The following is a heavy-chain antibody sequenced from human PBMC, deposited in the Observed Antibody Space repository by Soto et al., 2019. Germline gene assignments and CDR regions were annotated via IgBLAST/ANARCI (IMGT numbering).Heavy chain of an antibody. D-gene: IGHD6-13*01. CDR3: AIVGGMRQSASWYVFDS. CDR1: VHNLTDYQ. Sequence: APVKRARKASVHNLTDYQSHRRRQTPRQGLEWMGWINPNSGATKSLQKFHDRVTVTRDTSINTAYLELSRLRYDDTAVYYCAIVGGMRQSASWYVFDSWGQGILVTVSS. V-gene: IGHV1-2*02. J-gene: IGHJ4*02. CDR2: INPNSGAT.